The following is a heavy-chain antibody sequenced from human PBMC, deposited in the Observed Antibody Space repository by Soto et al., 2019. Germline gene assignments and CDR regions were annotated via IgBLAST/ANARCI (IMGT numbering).Heavy chain of an antibody. CDR3: AKDQLLWFGELFVRSPEDYYYYGMDV. CDR1: GFTFSSYA. CDR2: ISGGGGST. Sequence: GGSLRLSCAASGFTFSSYAMSWVRQAPGKGLEWVSAISGGGGSTYYADSVKGRFTISRDNSKNTLYLQMNSLRAEDTAVYYCAKDQLLWFGELFVRSPEDYYYYGMDVWGQGTTVTVSS. V-gene: IGHV3-23*01. J-gene: IGHJ6*02. D-gene: IGHD3-10*01.